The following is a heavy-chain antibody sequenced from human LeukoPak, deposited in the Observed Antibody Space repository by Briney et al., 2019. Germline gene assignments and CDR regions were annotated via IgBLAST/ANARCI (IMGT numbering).Heavy chain of an antibody. D-gene: IGHD6-6*01. CDR3: ATSVEYSSSSDY. J-gene: IGHJ4*02. CDR2: ISAYNGNT. CDR1: GYTFTSYG. V-gene: IGHV1-18*01. Sequence: ASVKVSCKASGYTFTSYGISWVRQAPGQGLEWMGWISAYNGNTNYAQKLQGRVTMTTDTSTSTAYMELRSLRFDDTAVYYCATSVEYSSSSDYWGQGTLVTVSS.